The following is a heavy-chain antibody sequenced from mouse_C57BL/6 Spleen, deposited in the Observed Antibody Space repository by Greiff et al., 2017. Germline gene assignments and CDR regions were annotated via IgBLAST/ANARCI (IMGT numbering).Heavy chain of an antibody. Sequence: EVQLQQSGPELVKPGASVKISCKASGYSFTGYYMNWVKQSPEKSLEWIGEINPSTGGTTYNQKFKAKATLTVDKSSSTAYMQLKSLTSEDSAVYYGAREGLLRTRFDYWGQGTTLTVSS. CDR2: INPSTGGT. D-gene: IGHD1-1*01. V-gene: IGHV1-42*01. CDR1: GYSFTGYY. J-gene: IGHJ2*01. CDR3: AREGLLRTRFDY.